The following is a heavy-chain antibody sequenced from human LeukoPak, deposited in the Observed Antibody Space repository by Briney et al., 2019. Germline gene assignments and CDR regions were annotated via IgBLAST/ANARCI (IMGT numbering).Heavy chain of an antibody. CDR3: ARRGDVWWRADYYYGMDV. V-gene: IGHV3-20*04. CDR1: GFAFDEHG. D-gene: IGHD2-21*01. Sequence: PGGSLRLSCTASGFAFDEHGMSWVRQVPGKGLEWVSGINWSGGSTGYADPLRGRFTISRDNAKNSLYLQMDSLRAEDTAVYYCARRGDVWWRADYYYGMDVWGQGTTVTVSS. CDR2: INWSGGST. J-gene: IGHJ6*02.